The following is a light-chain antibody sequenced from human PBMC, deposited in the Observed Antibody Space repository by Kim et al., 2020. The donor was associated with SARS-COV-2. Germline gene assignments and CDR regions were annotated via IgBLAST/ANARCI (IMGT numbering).Light chain of an antibody. Sequence: EIVLTQSPATLSLSPEERATLSCRASQSVSSYLAWYQQKPGQAPRLLIYDASNRATGIPARFSGSGSGTDFTLTISSLEPEDFAVYYCQQRSNWPVYTFGQGTKLEI. CDR1: QSVSSY. V-gene: IGKV3-11*01. CDR3: QQRSNWPVYT. CDR2: DAS. J-gene: IGKJ2*01.